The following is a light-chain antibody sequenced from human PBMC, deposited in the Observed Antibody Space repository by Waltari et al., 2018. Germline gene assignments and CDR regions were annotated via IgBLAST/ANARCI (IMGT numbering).Light chain of an antibody. CDR3: QKYGSLPAT. J-gene: IGKJ1*01. CDR1: QSNSRY. Sequence: EIMLTPSPGTLSLSPGEIATLSCRARQSNSRYLAWYQHKPGQAPRLLIYDASSRATGIPDRFSGSGSGTDFSLTISRLEPEDFAVYYCQKYGSLPATFGQGTKVEIK. V-gene: IGKV3-20*01. CDR2: DAS.